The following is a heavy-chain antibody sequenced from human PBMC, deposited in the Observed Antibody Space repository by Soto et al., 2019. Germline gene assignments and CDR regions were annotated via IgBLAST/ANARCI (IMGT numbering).Heavy chain of an antibody. J-gene: IGHJ6*02. CDR3: ATETEYYDILTGYYKERDYGMDV. Sequence: SVKVSCKASGYTFTSYYMHWVRQAPGQGLEWMGIINPSGGSTSYAQKFQGRVTMTRDTSTSTVYMELSSLRSEDTAVYYCATETEYYDILTGYYKERDYGMDVGG. V-gene: IGHV1-46*01. CDR1: GYTFTSYY. CDR2: INPSGGST. D-gene: IGHD3-9*01.